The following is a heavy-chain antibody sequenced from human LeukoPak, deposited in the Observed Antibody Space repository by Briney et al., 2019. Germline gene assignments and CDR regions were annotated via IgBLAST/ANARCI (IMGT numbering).Heavy chain of an antibody. CDR1: GYTFTGYY. CDR3: ARDGATAAGILRGYYYGMDV. J-gene: IGHJ6*04. D-gene: IGHD6-13*01. V-gene: IGHV1-2*02. Sequence: ASVKVSCKASGYTFTGYYMHWVRQAPGQGLEWMGWINPNSGGTNYAQKFQGRVTMTRDTSISTAYMELSRLRSDDTAVYYCARDGATAAGILRGYYYGMDVWGKGTTVTVSA. CDR2: INPNSGGT.